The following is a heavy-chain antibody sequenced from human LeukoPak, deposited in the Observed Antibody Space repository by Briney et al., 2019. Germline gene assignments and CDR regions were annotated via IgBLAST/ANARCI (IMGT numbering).Heavy chain of an antibody. Sequence: GRSLRLSCAASGFTFSSYGMHWVRQAPGKGLEWVAVIWYDGSNKHYADSVKGRFTISRDNSKNTLYLQMNSLRAEDTAVYYCAKDPVTSEAYYYYYYGMDVWGQGTTVTVSS. J-gene: IGHJ6*02. V-gene: IGHV3-33*06. D-gene: IGHD1-14*01. CDR3: AKDPVTSEAYYYYYYGMDV. CDR2: IWYDGSNK. CDR1: GFTFSSYG.